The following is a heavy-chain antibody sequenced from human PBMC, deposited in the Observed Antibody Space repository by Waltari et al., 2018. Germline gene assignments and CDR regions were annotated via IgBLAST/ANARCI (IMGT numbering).Heavy chain of an antibody. Sequence: QVQLQESGPGLVKPSETLSLTCAVSGYSISSGYYLGWIRQPPGKGLEWIGSIYHSGSTYYNPSLKSRVTISVDTSKNQFSLKLSSVTAADTAVYYCARPRLTGEFDYWGQGTLVTVSS. CDR3: ARPRLTGEFDY. D-gene: IGHD7-27*01. CDR1: GYSISSGYY. J-gene: IGHJ4*02. CDR2: IYHSGST. V-gene: IGHV4-38-2*01.